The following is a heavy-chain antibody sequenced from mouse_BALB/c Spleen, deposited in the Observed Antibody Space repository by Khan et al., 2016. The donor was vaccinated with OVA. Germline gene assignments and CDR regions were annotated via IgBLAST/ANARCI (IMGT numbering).Heavy chain of an antibody. CDR3: ARRGLGWYFDY. J-gene: IGHJ2*01. V-gene: IGHV1-7*01. Sequence: QVQLKESGAELAKPGASVKMSCKASGYTFINYWIHWVKQRPGQGLEWIGYINPSTGYTEYNQNFKDKATLTADKSSSTAYMQLSSLTSEDSAVYYCARRGLGWYFDYWGQGTNLTVSA. CDR1: GYTFINYW. CDR2: INPSTGYT. D-gene: IGHD1-1*02.